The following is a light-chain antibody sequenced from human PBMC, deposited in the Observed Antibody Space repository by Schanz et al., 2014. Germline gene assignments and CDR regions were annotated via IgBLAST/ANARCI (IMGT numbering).Light chain of an antibody. CDR3: AAWDKSVTGLWV. CDR2: RND. V-gene: IGLV1-47*01. Sequence: QSVLTQPPSASGTPGQRVTISCSGNSSNLVHNYVYWYQQLPGTAPKLLIYRNDQRFSGVPDRFSGSKSGTSASLAISGLRSEDEADYHCAAWDKSVTGLWVFGGGTKLTVL. J-gene: IGLJ3*02. CDR1: SSNLVHNY.